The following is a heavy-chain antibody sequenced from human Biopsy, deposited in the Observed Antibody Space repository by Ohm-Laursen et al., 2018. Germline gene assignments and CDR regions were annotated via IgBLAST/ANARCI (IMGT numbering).Heavy chain of an antibody. CDR2: IYYSGST. CDR3: ATSLPSHWGSAALEN. V-gene: IGHV4-59*07. Sequence: SDTLSLTCTVSGGSITSYYRSWIRRPPGKRLKWIGYIYYSGSTNYNPSLKSRVTISEDRSKNQFSLKLKSVTAADTAVYYCATSLPSHWGSAALENWGQGILVTVSS. J-gene: IGHJ4*02. CDR1: GGSITSYY. D-gene: IGHD6-6*01.